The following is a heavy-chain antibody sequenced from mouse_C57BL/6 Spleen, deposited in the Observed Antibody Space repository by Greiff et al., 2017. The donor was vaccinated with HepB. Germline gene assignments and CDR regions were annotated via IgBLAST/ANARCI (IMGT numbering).Heavy chain of an antibody. Sequence: VQLKQSGPGLVQPSQSLSITCTVSGFSLTSYGVHWVRQSPGKGLEWLGVIWSGGSTDYNAAFISRLSISKDNSKSQVFFKMNSLQADDTAIYYCARKGDYYGSSFDVWGTGTTVTVSS. V-gene: IGHV2-2*01. CDR3: ARKGDYYGSSFDV. D-gene: IGHD1-1*01. J-gene: IGHJ1*03. CDR1: GFSLTSYG. CDR2: IWSGGST.